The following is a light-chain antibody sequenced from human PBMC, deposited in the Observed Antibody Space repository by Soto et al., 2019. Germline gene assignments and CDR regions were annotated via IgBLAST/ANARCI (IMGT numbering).Light chain of an antibody. CDR2: KAS. Sequence: DIQRTPSHSTLSASVLYIVIITFRASQSIISWLAWYQQKPGKAPKLLIYKASSLESGVPSRFSGSGSGTEFTLTISSLQPDDFATYYCQKYNSYSRKFGQGTKVDIK. CDR3: QKYNSYSRK. J-gene: IGKJ1*01. V-gene: IGKV1-5*03. CDR1: QSIISW.